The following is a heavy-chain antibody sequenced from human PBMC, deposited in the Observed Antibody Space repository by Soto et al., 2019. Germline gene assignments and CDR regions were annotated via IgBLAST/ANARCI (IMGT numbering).Heavy chain of an antibody. CDR1: GFPFSSYA. J-gene: IGHJ6*02. CDR2: ISGSGGST. CDR3: AKGGDYDFWSGYHYYYGMDV. V-gene: IGHV3-23*01. Sequence: PGGSLRLSCAASGFPFSSYAMSWVRQAPGKGLEWVSAISGSGGSTYYADSVKGRFTISRDNSKNTLYLQMNSLRAEDTAVYYCAKGGDYDFWSGYHYYYGMDVWGQGTTVTVSS. D-gene: IGHD3-3*01.